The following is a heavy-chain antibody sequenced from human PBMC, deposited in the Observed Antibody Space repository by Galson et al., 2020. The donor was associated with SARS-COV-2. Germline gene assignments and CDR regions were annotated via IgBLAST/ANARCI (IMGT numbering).Heavy chain of an antibody. Sequence: GGSLRLSCAASGFTFNNYAMSWVRQAPGKGLEWVSAISGSGDNAYYADSVKGRFTISRDNYENTLYLQMDSLRAEDTAVYYCAKDGYCSSTSCYAGGLDIWGQGAMVTVSS. D-gene: IGHD2-2*03. CDR2: ISGSGDNA. CDR3: AKDGYCSSTSCYAGGLDI. V-gene: IGHV3-23*01. CDR1: GFTFNNYA. J-gene: IGHJ3*02.